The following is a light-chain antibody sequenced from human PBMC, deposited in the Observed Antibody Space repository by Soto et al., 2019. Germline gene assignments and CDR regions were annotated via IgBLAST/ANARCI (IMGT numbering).Light chain of an antibody. V-gene: IGKV3-20*01. CDR1: QSVTYSF. J-gene: IGKJ1*01. Sequence: DIELTQSPGTLSLSPGDRATISCRASQSVTYSFFAWYQQKAGQAPRLLIYGASSRATGLPDRFSGSGSGTDFTLTISRLEPEDFAVYYCHQYGTSTWTFGQGTKVEIK. CDR3: HQYGTSTWT. CDR2: GAS.